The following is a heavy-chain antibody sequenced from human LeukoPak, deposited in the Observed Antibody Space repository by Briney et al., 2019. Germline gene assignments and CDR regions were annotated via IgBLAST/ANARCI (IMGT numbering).Heavy chain of an antibody. V-gene: IGHV4-59*12. Sequence: SETLSLTCTVSGGSMSSYYWSWIRQPPGKGLEWIGYIYYSGSTKYNPSLKSRVTISVDMSKNQFSLNLTSVTAADTAVYYCATNEWSGYYFEYWGQGTLVPVSS. D-gene: IGHD3-3*01. J-gene: IGHJ4*02. CDR1: GGSMSSYY. CDR2: IYYSGST. CDR3: ATNEWSGYYFEY.